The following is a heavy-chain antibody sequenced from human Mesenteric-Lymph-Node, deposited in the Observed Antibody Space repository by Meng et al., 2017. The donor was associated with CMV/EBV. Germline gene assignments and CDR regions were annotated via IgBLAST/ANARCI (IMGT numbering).Heavy chain of an antibody. J-gene: IGHJ5*02. Sequence: SGFTFSSYAMSWVRQAPGKGLEWVSAISGAGGSTYYADSVKGRFTISRDNSKNTLFLQMNSLRAEDTAVYFCAKVANYNPYDWFDPWGQGTLVTVSS. D-gene: IGHD1-7*01. CDR3: AKVANYNPYDWFDP. CDR1: GFTFSSYA. V-gene: IGHV3-23*01. CDR2: ISGAGGST.